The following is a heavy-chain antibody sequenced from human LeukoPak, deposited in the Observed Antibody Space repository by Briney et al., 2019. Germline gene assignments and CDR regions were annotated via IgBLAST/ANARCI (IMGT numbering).Heavy chain of an antibody. V-gene: IGHV5-51*01. Sequence: GEALKISCKGSGYSFTSYWIGWVRQMPGKGLEWMGIIYPGDSDTRYSPSFQGQVTISADKSISTAYLQWSSLKASDTAMYYCARHDQGCSGGSCYVYWGQGTLVTVSS. J-gene: IGHJ4*02. CDR1: GYSFTSYW. CDR2: IYPGDSDT. D-gene: IGHD2-15*01. CDR3: ARHDQGCSGGSCYVY.